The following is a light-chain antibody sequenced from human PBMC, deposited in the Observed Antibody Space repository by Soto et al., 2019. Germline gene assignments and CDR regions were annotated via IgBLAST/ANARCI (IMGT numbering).Light chain of an antibody. Sequence: QSALTQPASVSGSPGQSITNSCTGSSSDVGSYNLVSWYQQYPGKAPKLMIYEGSKRPSGVSNRFSGSKSGNTASLTISGLQAEDEADYHCCSYAGSHTVVFGGGTKLTVL. CDR1: SSDVGSYNL. CDR2: EGS. V-gene: IGLV2-23*01. J-gene: IGLJ2*01. CDR3: CSYAGSHTVV.